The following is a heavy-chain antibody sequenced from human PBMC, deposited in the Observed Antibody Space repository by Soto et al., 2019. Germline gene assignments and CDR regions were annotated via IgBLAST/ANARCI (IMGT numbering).Heavy chain of an antibody. CDR2: ISHGGST. CDR3: SRGILV. CDR1: GGSINSGGYC. V-gene: IGHV4-31*03. D-gene: IGHD5-18*01. J-gene: IGHJ4*02. Sequence: QVQLQESGPGLVKPSQTLSLTCTVSGGSINSGGYCWSWIRQHPGKGLEWIGCISHGGSTSYNPSLKIRVTISVDTSKNQFSLKLSSVTAADTAVYYCSRGILVWGQGTLITVSS.